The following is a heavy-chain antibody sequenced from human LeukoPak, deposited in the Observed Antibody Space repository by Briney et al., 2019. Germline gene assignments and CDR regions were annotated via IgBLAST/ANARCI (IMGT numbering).Heavy chain of an antibody. D-gene: IGHD2-15*01. J-gene: IGHJ4*02. CDR2: VNSNDRP. CDR3: AKARAAVVEAAINY. Sequence: GGSLRLSCAASGFNFSNYAMTWVRQAPGKGLEWVSTVNSNDRPYYADSVKGRFTISRDNSKNTRYLQMNTLRVEDTALYYCAKARAAVVEAAINYWGQGILVTVSP. V-gene: IGHV3-23*01. CDR1: GFNFSNYA.